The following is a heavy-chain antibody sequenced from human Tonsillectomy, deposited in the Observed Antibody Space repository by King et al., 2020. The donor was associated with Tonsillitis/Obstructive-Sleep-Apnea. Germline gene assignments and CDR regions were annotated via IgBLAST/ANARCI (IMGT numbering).Heavy chain of an antibody. V-gene: IGHV3-30*04. CDR2: ISYDGSNK. J-gene: IGHJ5*02. D-gene: IGHD3-22*01. Sequence: VQLVESGGAVVQPGRSLRVSCAASGFTFSTYAMHWVRQAPGKGLEWVAVISYDGSNKYYADSVKGRFTISRDNSKNTLYLRMNSLRAEDTAVYYCARPTEDHYYDIRVYYPNCFDPWGQGTLVSVSS. CDR1: GFTFSTYA. CDR3: ARPTEDHYYDIRVYYPNCFDP.